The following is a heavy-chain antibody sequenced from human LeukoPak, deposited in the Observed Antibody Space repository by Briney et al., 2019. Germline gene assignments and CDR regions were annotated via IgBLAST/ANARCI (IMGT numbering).Heavy chain of an antibody. D-gene: IGHD6-13*01. Sequence: ASVKVSCRASGYSFSTYGVNWVRQAPGQGLEWMGWINPNSGGTNYAQKFQGRVTMTRDTSISTAYMELSRLRSDDTAVYYCARGPLEGISLSLYWGQGTLVTVSS. CDR1: GYSFSTYG. V-gene: IGHV1-2*02. J-gene: IGHJ4*02. CDR2: INPNSGGT. CDR3: ARGPLEGISLSLY.